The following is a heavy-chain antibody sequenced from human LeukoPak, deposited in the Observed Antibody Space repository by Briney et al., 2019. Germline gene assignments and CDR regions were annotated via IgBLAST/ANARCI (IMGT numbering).Heavy chain of an antibody. CDR3: ARDRTSSSYYTPLY. Sequence: PGGSLRLSCAVSGFTFSSYSMNWVRQAPGKGLEWVSSISSSSSYIYYADSVKGRFTISRDNAKNSLYLQMNSLRAEDTAVYYCARDRTSSSYYTPLYWGQGTLVTVSS. J-gene: IGHJ4*02. V-gene: IGHV3-21*01. D-gene: IGHD6-13*01. CDR1: GFTFSSYS. CDR2: ISSSSSYI.